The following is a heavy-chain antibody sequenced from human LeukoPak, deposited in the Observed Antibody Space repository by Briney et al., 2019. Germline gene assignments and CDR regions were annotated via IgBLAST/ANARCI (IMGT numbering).Heavy chain of an antibody. CDR2: ISSYNGNT. CDR1: GYTFTTYG. CDR3: ARAYYDILTGYSYDAFDI. V-gene: IGHV1-18*01. D-gene: IGHD3-9*01. Sequence: ASVEVSCKASGYTFTTYGISWVRQAPGQGLEWMGWISSYNGNTNYAQKLQGRVTMTTDTSTSTAYMELRSLISDDTAVYYCARAYYDILTGYSYDAFDIWGQGTMVTVSS. J-gene: IGHJ3*02.